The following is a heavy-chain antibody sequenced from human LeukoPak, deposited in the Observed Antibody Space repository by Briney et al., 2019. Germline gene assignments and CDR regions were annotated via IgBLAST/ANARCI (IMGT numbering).Heavy chain of an antibody. D-gene: IGHD6-19*01. CDR3: ARDSPYSSGWSARYNWFDP. CDR2: IYYSGST. V-gene: IGHV4-59*12. Sequence: PSETLSLTCTVSGGSISSYYWSWIRQPPGKGLEWIGYIYYSGSTNYNPSLKGRVTISVDTSKNQFSLKLSSVTAADTAVYYCARDSPYSSGWSARYNWFDPWGQGTLVTVSS. J-gene: IGHJ5*02. CDR1: GGSISSYY.